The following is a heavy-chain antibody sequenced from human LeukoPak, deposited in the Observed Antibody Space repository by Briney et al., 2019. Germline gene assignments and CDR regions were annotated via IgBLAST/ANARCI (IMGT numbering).Heavy chain of an antibody. V-gene: IGHV1-18*01. Sequence: GASVKISCKASGYLFHNYGFSWVRQAPGQGLEWMGWISSYNGNTKYAQELQGRVTMSTDTSTNTAYMELRSLRSDDTAVYFCARDIGQWGHYVSRGHFRDFWGQGTLVTVSS. CDR3: ARDIGQWGHYVSRGHFRDF. J-gene: IGHJ4*02. CDR2: ISSYNGNT. CDR1: GYLFHNYG. D-gene: IGHD3-22*01.